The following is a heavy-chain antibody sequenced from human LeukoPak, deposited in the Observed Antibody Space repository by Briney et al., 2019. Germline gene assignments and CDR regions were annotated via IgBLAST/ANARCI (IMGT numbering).Heavy chain of an antibody. D-gene: IGHD2/OR15-2a*01. CDR2: ISYDGSNK. CDR3: ARVFYLYHPPLGY. Sequence: GGSLRLSCAASGFTFSSYAMHWVRQAPGKGLEWVAVISYDGSNKYYADSVKGRPTISRDNSKNTLYLQMNSLRAEDTAVYYCARVFYLYHPPLGYWGQGTLVTVSS. V-gene: IGHV3-30-3*01. J-gene: IGHJ4*02. CDR1: GFTFSSYA.